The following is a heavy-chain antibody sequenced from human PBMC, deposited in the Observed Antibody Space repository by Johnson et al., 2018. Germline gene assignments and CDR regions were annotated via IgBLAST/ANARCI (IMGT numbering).Heavy chain of an antibody. J-gene: IGHJ6*03. CDR3: AKGDTAMVNRYYYMDV. CDR2: ISWDGGST. D-gene: IGHD5-18*01. Sequence: VQLVESGGVVVQPGGSLRLSCAASGFTFDDYAMHWVRQAPGKGLEWVSLISWDGGSTYYADSVKGRFTISRDNSKNSLYLQMNSLRAEETALYYCAKGDTAMVNRYYYMDVWGKGTTVTVSS. V-gene: IGHV3-43D*03. CDR1: GFTFDDYA.